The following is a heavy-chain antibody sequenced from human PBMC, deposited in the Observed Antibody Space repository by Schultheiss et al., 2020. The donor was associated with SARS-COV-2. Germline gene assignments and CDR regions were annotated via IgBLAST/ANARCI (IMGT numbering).Heavy chain of an antibody. CDR2: IIPIFGTA. V-gene: IGHV1-69*13. D-gene: IGHD2-21*02. Sequence: SVKVSCKASGGTFSSYAISWVRQAPGQGLEWMGGIIPIFGTANYAQKFQGRVTITADESTSTAYMELSSLRSEDTAVYYCARGDCGCDCYTDYWGQGTLVTVSS. CDR1: GGTFSSYA. CDR3: ARGDCGCDCYTDY. J-gene: IGHJ4*02.